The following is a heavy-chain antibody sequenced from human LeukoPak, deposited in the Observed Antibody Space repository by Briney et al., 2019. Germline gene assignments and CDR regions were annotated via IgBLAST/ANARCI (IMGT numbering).Heavy chain of an antibody. J-gene: IGHJ4*02. CDR2: INAGNGNT. CDR3: ARGSSGWPYYFDY. V-gene: IGHV1-3*01. D-gene: IGHD6-19*01. Sequence: GASVKVSCKASGYTFTSYAMHWVRQAPGQRLEWMGWINAGNGNTKYSQNFQGRVTITRDTSASTAYMELSSLRSEDTAVYYCARGSSGWPYYFDYWGQGTLVTVPS. CDR1: GYTFTSYA.